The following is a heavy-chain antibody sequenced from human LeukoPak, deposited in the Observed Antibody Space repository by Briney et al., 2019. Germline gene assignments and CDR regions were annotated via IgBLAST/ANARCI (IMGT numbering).Heavy chain of an antibody. D-gene: IGHD4-23*01. V-gene: IGHV3-15*01. CDR3: TTGPGNSGY. CDR2: IKSTTVDATP. J-gene: IGHJ4*02. Sequence: GGSLRLSCAASGFTFSDYDMSWVRQAPGKGLEWVGRIKSTTVDATPEYAAPVKGRFAISRDDSKNTVYLQMNSLKTEDTAVYYCTTGPGNSGYWGQGTLVTVSS. CDR1: GFTFSDYD.